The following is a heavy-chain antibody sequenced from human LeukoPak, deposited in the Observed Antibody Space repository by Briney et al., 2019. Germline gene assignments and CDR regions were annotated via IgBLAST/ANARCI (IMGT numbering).Heavy chain of an antibody. D-gene: IGHD2-15*01. CDR3: AKGIIALLLTFDY. V-gene: IGHV3-23*01. CDR1: GLTFSSYA. J-gene: IGHJ4*02. CDR2: ISGSGGST. Sequence: GGSLRLSCAASGLTFSSYAMSWVRQAPGKGLEWVSAISGSGGSTYYADSVKGRFTISRDNSKNTLYLQMNSLRAEDTAVYYCAKGIIALLLTFDYWGQGTLVTVSS.